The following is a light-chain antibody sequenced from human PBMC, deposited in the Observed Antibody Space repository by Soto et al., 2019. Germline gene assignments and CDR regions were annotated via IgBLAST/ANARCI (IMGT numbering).Light chain of an antibody. J-gene: IGKJ2*01. CDR3: QQFYSPFYT. CDR2: DAS. V-gene: IGKV1-13*02. CDR1: QDIRTA. Sequence: AIPLTQSPSSLSGSVGDRVTLTCRASQDIRTAVGWYQQKPGRPPRLLIYDASSLQSGVPSRFSGSGSGTDFTLTISRLQPDDVATYYCQQFYSPFYTFGQGTKLELK.